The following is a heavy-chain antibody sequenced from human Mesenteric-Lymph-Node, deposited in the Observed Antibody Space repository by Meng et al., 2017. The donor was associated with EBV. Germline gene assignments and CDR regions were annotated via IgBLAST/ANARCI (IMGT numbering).Heavy chain of an antibody. CDR1: GGSFSGYA. CDR3: ARQGYCRTTTCSTWFDP. Sequence: VPRQQWGEGLLRPSETLSLTCVIYGGSFSGYAWNCIRQAPGKGLEWIGKIHHSETADYNPSLEDRVIISADTSKNQFSLKLTSVTAADTAVYYCARQGYCRTTTCSTWFDPWGQGTLVTVSS. D-gene: IGHD2-2*01. J-gene: IGHJ5*02. CDR2: IHHSETA. V-gene: IGHV4-34*01.